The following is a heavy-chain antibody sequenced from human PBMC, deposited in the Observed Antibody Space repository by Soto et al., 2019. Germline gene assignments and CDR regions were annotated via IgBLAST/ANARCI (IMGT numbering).Heavy chain of an antibody. J-gene: IGHJ5*02. CDR2: IYPGDSDT. Sequence: PGESLKISCKGSGYSFTSYWIGWVRQMPGKGLEWMGIIYPGDSDTRYSPSFQGQVTISADKSISTAYLQWSSLKASDTAMYYCARGLVVPAAPYNWFDPWGQGTLITVSS. D-gene: IGHD2-2*01. CDR1: GYSFTSYW. V-gene: IGHV5-51*01. CDR3: ARGLVVPAAPYNWFDP.